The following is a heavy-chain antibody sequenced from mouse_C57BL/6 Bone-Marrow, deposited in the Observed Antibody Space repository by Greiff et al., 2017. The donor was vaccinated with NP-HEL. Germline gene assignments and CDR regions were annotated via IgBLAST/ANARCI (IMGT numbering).Heavy chain of an antibody. Sequence: QVQLKQSGAELVMPGASVKLSCKASGYTFTSYWMHWVKQRPGQGLEWIGEIDPSDSYTNYNQKFKGKSTLTVDKSSSTAYMQLSSLTSEDSAVYYCARSRAYGKGRGTYAMDYWGQGTSVTVSS. J-gene: IGHJ4*01. V-gene: IGHV1-69*01. CDR2: IDPSDSYT. D-gene: IGHD2-1*01. CDR1: GYTFTSYW. CDR3: ARSRAYGKGRGTYAMDY.